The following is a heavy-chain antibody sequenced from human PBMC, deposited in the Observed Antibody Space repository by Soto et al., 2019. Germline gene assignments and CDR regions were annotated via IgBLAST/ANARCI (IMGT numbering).Heavy chain of an antibody. V-gene: IGHV3-21*01. D-gene: IGHD5-18*01. CDR2: ISSSSSYI. J-gene: IGHJ6*02. Sequence: PGGSLRVSCAASGFTFSSYIMNWVRQAPGKGLEWVSSISSSSSYIYYADSVKGRFTISRDNAKNSLYLQMNSLRAEDTAVYYCARVASGYSYGDYYYYGMDVWGQGTTVTVSS. CDR1: GFTFSSYI. CDR3: ARVASGYSYGDYYYYGMDV.